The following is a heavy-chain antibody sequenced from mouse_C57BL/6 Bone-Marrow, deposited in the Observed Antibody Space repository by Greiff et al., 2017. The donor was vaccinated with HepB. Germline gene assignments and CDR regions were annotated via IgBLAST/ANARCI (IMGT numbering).Heavy chain of an antibody. J-gene: IGHJ3*01. CDR2: IRSKSNNYAT. CDR3: VSGDYDSFAY. V-gene: IGHV10-1*01. D-gene: IGHD2-4*01. Sequence: EVKLVESGGGLVQPKGSLKLSCAASGFSFNTYAMNWVRQAPGKGLEWVARIRSKSNNYATYYADSVKDRFTISRDDSESMLYLQMNNLKTEDTAMYYCVSGDYDSFAYWGQGTLVTVSA. CDR1: GFSFNTYA.